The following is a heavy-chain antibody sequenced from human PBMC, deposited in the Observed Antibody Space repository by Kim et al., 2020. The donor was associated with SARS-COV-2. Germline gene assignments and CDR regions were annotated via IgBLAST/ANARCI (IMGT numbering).Heavy chain of an antibody. D-gene: IGHD6-19*01. J-gene: IGHJ3*02. CDR2: ISYDGSNK. CDR1: GFTFSSYG. V-gene: IGHV3-30*18. CDR3: AKDMLTQWLVSINDAFDI. Sequence: GGSLRLSCAASGFTFSSYGMHWVRQAPGKGLEWVAVISYDGSNKYYADSVKGRFTISRDNSKNTLYLQMNSLRAEDTAVYYCAKDMLTQWLVSINDAFDIWGQGTMVTVSS.